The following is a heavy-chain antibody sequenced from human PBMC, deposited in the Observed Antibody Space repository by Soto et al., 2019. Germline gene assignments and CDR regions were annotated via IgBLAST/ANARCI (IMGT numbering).Heavy chain of an antibody. V-gene: IGHV4-59*01. D-gene: IGHD4-17*01. J-gene: IGHJ6*02. Sequence: PSETLSLTCTVSGGSISSYYWSWIRQPPGKGLEWIGYIYYSGSTNYNPSLKSRVTISVDTSKNQFSLKLSSVAAADTAVYYCARGDMTTVTKYYYYGMDVWGQGTTVTVSS. CDR2: IYYSGST. CDR3: ARGDMTTVTKYYYYGMDV. CDR1: GGSISSYY.